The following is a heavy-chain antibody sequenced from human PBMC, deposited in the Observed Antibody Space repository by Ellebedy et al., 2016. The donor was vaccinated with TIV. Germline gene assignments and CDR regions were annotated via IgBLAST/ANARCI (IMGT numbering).Heavy chain of an antibody. CDR2: VSPTGTRT. CDR1: GFTFNSYA. J-gene: IGHJ4*02. V-gene: IGHV3-23*01. Sequence: PGGSLRLSCAASGFTFNSYAMSWVRQAPGKGLEWVSTVSPTGTRTYYADSVEGRFIISRDNSKKTLSLQMNSLRVEDTAVYYCAKGRGGGSDSSTPRYYFDYWGLGTLVTVSS. D-gene: IGHD2-2*01. CDR3: AKGRGGGSDSSTPRYYFDY.